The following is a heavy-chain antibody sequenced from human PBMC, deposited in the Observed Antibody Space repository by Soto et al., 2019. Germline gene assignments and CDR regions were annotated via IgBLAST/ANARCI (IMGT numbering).Heavy chain of an antibody. D-gene: IGHD2-15*01. J-gene: IGHJ5*02. CDR2: IIPIFGTA. CDR1: GGTFSSYA. CDR3: AGGGAPDDIVVVVAATPTGWFAP. V-gene: IGHV1-69*13. Sequence: SVKVSCKASGGTFSSYAISWVRQAPGQGHEWMGGIIPIFGTANYAQKFQGRVTMTADESTSTAYMELSSLRSEDTAVYYCAGGGAPDDIVVVVAATPTGWFAPWGQGTLVTVSS.